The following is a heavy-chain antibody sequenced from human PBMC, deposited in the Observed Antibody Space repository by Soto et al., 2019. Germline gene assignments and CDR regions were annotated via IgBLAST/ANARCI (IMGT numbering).Heavy chain of an antibody. CDR3: ARLRIYYDYSRGTVYAFDM. CDR1: GGSASSGDYY. J-gene: IGHJ3*02. CDR2: IYYSGST. Sequence: ASETLSLTCTVSGGSASSGDYYWSWIRQPPGKGLEWIGYIYYSGSTNYSPSLKSRVTISVDTSKNQFSLKLSSVTAADTAVYYCARLRIYYDYSRGTVYAFDMWGQGTMVTVSS. V-gene: IGHV4-61*08. D-gene: IGHD3-22*01.